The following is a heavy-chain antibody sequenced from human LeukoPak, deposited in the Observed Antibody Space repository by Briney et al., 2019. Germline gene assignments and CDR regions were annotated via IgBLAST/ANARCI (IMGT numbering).Heavy chain of an antibody. CDR1: GFTFSSYG. Sequence: GGSLRLSCAASGFTFSSYGMHWVRQAPGKGLEWVAFIRYDGSNKYYADSVKGRFTISRDNSKNTLYLQMNSLRAEDTAVYYCARGGRTTWHGMDVWGQGTTVTVSS. J-gene: IGHJ6*02. CDR3: ARGGRTTWHGMDV. V-gene: IGHV3-30*02. CDR2: IRYDGSNK. D-gene: IGHD4-17*01.